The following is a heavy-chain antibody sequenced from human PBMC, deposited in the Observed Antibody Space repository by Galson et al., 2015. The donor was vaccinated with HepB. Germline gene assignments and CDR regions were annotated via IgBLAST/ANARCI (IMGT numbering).Heavy chain of an antibody. CDR2: IIPIFGTA. D-gene: IGHD2-2*02. CDR1: GGTFSSYA. CDR3: ARGVIVVVPAAIGAGYYYYYMDV. J-gene: IGHJ6*03. V-gene: IGHV1-69*01. Sequence: CKASGGTFSSYAISWVRQAPGQGLEWMGGIIPIFGTANYAQKFQGRVTITADESTSTAYMELSSLRSEDTAVYYCARGVIVVVPAAIGAGYYYYYMDVWGKGTTVTVSS.